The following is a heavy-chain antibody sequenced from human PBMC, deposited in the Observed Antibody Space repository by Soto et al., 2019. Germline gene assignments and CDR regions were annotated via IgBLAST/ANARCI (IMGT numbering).Heavy chain of an antibody. Sequence: EVQLLESGGGLVQPGGSLRLSCAASGFTFSSYGMTWVRQAPGKGLEWVAFSSATGAGTYYADSVKGRFTISRDHSKNPLYLQMTSLRADDTAVYYCAKDRRAGGNYGFYSDFWGQGALVIVSS. D-gene: IGHD1-7*01. J-gene: IGHJ4*02. V-gene: IGHV3-23*01. CDR2: SSATGAGT. CDR3: AKDRRAGGNYGFYSDF. CDR1: GFTFSSYG.